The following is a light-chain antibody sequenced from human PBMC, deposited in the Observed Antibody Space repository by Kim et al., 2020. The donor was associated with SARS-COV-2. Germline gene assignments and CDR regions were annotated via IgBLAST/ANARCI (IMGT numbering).Light chain of an antibody. CDR3: CSYAGSYTWV. Sequence: GQSVTISCTGTSSDFGGYNYVSWYQQHPGKAPKLMIYDVTKRPSGVPDRFSGSKSGNTASLTISGLQTEDEADYSCCSYAGSYTWVFCGGTKLTDL. CDR1: SSDFGGYNY. J-gene: IGLJ3*02. V-gene: IGLV2-11*03. CDR2: DVT.